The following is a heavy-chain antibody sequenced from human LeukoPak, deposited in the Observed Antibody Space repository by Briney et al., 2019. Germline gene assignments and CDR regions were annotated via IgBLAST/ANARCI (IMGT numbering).Heavy chain of an antibody. D-gene: IGHD1-26*01. CDR3: AKNRGSFYTYFYMDV. Sequence: GGSLRLSCAASGFTFSSYAMSWVRQAPGKGLEWVSGISGSGGSTYNADSVKGRFTISRDSSKNTLYVQMNSLRAADTAVYYCAKNRGSFYTYFYMDVWGKGTTVTVSS. CDR2: ISGSGGST. CDR1: GFTFSSYA. V-gene: IGHV3-23*01. J-gene: IGHJ6*03.